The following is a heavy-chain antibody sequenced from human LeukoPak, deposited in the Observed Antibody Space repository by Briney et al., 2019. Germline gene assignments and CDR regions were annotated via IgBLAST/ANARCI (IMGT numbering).Heavy chain of an antibody. J-gene: IGHJ4*02. CDR1: GYTFSGYG. CDR2: ISAYNGNT. D-gene: IGHD2-15*01. V-gene: IGHV1-18*01. Sequence: ASVKVSCKASGYTFSGYGISWVRQAPGQGLEWTGWISAYNGNTNYVKKLQGRVTMTTDTSTTTAYMELRSLRSDDTAVYYCARDDLGYCNGGSCYTLYDYWGQGTLVTVSS. CDR3: ARDDLGYCNGGSCYTLYDY.